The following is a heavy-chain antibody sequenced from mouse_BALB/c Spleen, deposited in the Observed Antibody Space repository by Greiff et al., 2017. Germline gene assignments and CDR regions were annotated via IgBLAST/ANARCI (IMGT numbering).Heavy chain of an antibody. J-gene: IGHJ2*01. CDR3: ARQDDGYYVDY. Sequence: DVKLVESGGDLVKPGGSLKLSCAASGFTFSSYGMSWVRQTPDKRLEWVATISSGGSYTYYPDSVKGRFTISRDNAKNTLYLQMSSLKSEDTAMYYCARQDDGYYVDYWGQGTTLTVSS. CDR1: GFTFSSYG. CDR2: ISSGGSYT. V-gene: IGHV5-6*02. D-gene: IGHD2-3*01.